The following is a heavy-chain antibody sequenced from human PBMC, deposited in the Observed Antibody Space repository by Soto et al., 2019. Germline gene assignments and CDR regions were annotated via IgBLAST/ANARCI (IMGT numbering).Heavy chain of an antibody. CDR2: IIPIFDTA. V-gene: IGHV1-69*13. CDR3: AGHSSGVPGYYYGMDV. D-gene: IGHD3-22*01. J-gene: IGHJ6*02. CDR1: GGTFSSYA. Sequence: SVKVSCKASGGTFSSYAISWVRQAPGQGLEWMGGIIPIFDTADYAQKFQGRVTITADESTSTAYMELSSLRSEDTAVYYCAGHSSGVPGYYYGMDVWGQGTTVTVSS.